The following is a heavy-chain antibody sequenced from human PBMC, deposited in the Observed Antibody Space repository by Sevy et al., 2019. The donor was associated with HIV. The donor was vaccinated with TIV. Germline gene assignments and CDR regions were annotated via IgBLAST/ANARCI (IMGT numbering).Heavy chain of an antibody. D-gene: IGHD3-10*01. CDR2: IKSKTDGGTT. CDR3: TTPAGYGSGSYWAY. CDR1: GFTFSNAW. V-gene: IGHV3-15*01. J-gene: IGHJ4*02. Sequence: GGSLRLSCAASGFTFSNAWMSWVRQVPGKGLEWVGRIKSKTDGGTTDYAAPVKGRFTISRDDSKNTLYLQMNSLKTEDTAVYYCTTPAGYGSGSYWAYWGQGTLVTVSS.